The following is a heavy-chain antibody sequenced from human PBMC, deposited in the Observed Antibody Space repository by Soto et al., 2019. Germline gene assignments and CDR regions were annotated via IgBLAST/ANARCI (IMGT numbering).Heavy chain of an antibody. D-gene: IGHD2-15*01. Sequence: EVQVLESGGGLVQPGGSLRLSCEGSGFTVSSHAMTWIRQAPGKGPEWVSTITAGGGTYYAASVKGRFAMSRDTSESTLYLQMDSLGAEDTAAYYCAPHVSCSGGSCQYDAFAIRGQGTMVTFSS. CDR1: GFTVSSHA. J-gene: IGHJ3*02. CDR3: APHVSCSGGSCQYDAFAI. CDR2: ITAGGGT. V-gene: IGHV3-23*01.